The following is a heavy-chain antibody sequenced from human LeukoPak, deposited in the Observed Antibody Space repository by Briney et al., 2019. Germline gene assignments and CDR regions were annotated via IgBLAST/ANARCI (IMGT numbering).Heavy chain of an antibody. CDR1: GFKFDDYA. CDR2: ISWSGAAI. J-gene: IGHJ3*02. D-gene: IGHD6-6*01. CDR3: AKAQYSSLGGLGALDI. Sequence: GGSLRLSCVGSGFKFDDYAIHWVRQVPGKGLEWVAGISWSGAAIGSAESVRGRFTISRDNAKNSLYLQMNSLTAEDTALYYCAKAQYSSLGGLGALDIWGQGTRVTVSS. V-gene: IGHV3-9*01.